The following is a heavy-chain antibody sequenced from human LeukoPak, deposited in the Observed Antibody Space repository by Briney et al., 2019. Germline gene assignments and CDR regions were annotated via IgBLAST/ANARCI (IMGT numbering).Heavy chain of an antibody. CDR2: ISYSGNI. Sequence: SETLSLTCTVSGGFISSSSLSWGWIRQPPGKDLEWIGSISYSGNISNNPSLKSRVTMSVDASKSQFSLRLSSVTAADTAMYFCARGYCSGGSCYESRGWFDYWGQGTLVTVSS. V-gene: IGHV4-39*01. D-gene: IGHD2-15*01. CDR3: ARGYCSGGSCYESRGWFDY. J-gene: IGHJ4*02. CDR1: GGFISSSSLS.